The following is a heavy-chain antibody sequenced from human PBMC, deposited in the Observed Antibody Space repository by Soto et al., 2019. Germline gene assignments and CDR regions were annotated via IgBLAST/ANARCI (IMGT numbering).Heavy chain of an antibody. Sequence: PETLSLTCTVSAGSISSYYWSWIRQPPGKGLEWIGYIYYSGSTNYNPSLKSRVTISVDTSKNQFSLKLSSVTAADTAVYYCARDIWCREAHAIDIWGQGPM. CDR2: IYYSGST. V-gene: IGHV4-59*01. CDR3: ARDIWCREAHAIDI. J-gene: IGHJ3*02. CDR1: AGSISSYY. D-gene: IGHD3-10*01.